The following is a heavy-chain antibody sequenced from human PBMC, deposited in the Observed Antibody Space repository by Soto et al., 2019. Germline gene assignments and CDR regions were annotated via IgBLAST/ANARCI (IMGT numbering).Heavy chain of an antibody. Sequence: PSETLSLTCTVSGGSISGYYWSWIRQPPGKGLEWIGYIYYSGSTNYNPSLKSRVTISVDTSKNQFSLKLSSVTAADTAVYYCARGVGAAXTYYDFWGGPVGNWFDPWGPGTLVTVSS. D-gene: IGHD3-3*01. V-gene: IGHV4-59*01. J-gene: IGHJ5*02. CDR1: GGSISGYY. CDR3: ARGVGAAXTYYDFWGGPVGNWFDP. CDR2: IYYSGST.